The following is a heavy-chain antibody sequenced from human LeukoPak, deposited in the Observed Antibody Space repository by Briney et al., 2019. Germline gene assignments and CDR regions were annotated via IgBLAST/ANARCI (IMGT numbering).Heavy chain of an antibody. CDR2: ISSDGSST. CDR1: GFTFSSYW. CDR3: ARSMIFPPDSFDY. D-gene: IGHD3-22*01. J-gene: IGHJ4*02. V-gene: IGHV3-74*01. Sequence: GGSLRLSCAASGFTFSSYWMHWVRQAPGKGLVWVSRISSDGSSTSYADSVRGRFTISRDNAKNTLYLQMNSLRAEDTAVYYCARSMIFPPDSFDYWGQGTLVTVSS.